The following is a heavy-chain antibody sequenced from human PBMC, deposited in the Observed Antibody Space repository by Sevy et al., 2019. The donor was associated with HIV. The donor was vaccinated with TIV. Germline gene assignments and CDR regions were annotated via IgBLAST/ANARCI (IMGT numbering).Heavy chain of an antibody. V-gene: IGHV3-11*06. CDR3: ARRAGNWDYFDY. Sequence: GGSLRLSCAASGFSFSDYYVSWIRQAPGKGLEWVSYISGISTYTNYADSVKGRFTISRDNAKNSMYLQLNSLRAEDTPVYYCARRAGNWDYFDYWGQGTLVTVSS. D-gene: IGHD7-27*01. J-gene: IGHJ4*02. CDR1: GFSFSDYY. CDR2: ISGISTYT.